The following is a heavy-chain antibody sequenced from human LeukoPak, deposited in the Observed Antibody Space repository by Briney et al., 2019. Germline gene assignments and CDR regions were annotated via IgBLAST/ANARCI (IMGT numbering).Heavy chain of an antibody. CDR2: IYYSGST. J-gene: IGHJ4*02. D-gene: IGHD3-22*01. Sequence: SETLSLTCTVSGGSISSYYWSWIRQPPGKGLEWIGYIYYSGSTNYNPSLKSRVTISVDTSKNQFSLKLSSVTAADTAVYYCARAVPYYYDSSGYADPLYFDYWGQGTLVTVSS. CDR1: GGSISSYY. CDR3: ARAVPYYYDSSGYADPLYFDY. V-gene: IGHV4-59*01.